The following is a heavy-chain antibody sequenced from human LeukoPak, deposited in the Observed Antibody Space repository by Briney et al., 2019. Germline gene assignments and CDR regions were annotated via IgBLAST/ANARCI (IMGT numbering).Heavy chain of an antibody. J-gene: IGHJ4*02. CDR2: IKHDGNEK. V-gene: IGHV3-7*01. CDR1: GFSFNIYW. Sequence: GGSLRLSCAASGFSFNIYWMNWVRQAPGKGVEWVAHIKHDGNEKYYVDSVKGRFTISRDNAKNSLYLQMNSLRVEDTAVYYCARDPVPQWETLGFDYWGQGTLVTVSS. CDR3: ARDPVPQWETLGFDY. D-gene: IGHD1-26*01.